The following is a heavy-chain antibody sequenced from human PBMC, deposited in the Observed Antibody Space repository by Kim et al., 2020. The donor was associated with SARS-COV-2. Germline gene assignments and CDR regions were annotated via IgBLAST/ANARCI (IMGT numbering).Heavy chain of an antibody. J-gene: IGHJ4*02. CDR2: SVGST. CDR3: AKGRTDY. Sequence: SVGSTYDADSVKGRFTISRDNSKNTLYLQMNSLRAEDTAVYYCAKGRTDYWGQGTLVTVSS. V-gene: IGHV3-23*01.